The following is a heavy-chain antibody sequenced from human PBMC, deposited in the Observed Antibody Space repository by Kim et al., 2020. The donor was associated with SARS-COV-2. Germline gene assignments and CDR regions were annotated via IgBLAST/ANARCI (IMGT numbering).Heavy chain of an antibody. CDR3: ARDGPSWGVRWFGEIYG. CDR2: ISYDGSNK. CDR1: GFTFSSYG. V-gene: IGHV3-33*05. J-gene: IGHJ4*02. Sequence: GGSLRLSCAASGFTFSSYGMHWVRQAPGKGLEWVAVISYDGSNKYYADSVKGRFTISRDNSKNTLYLQMNSLRAEDTAVYYCARDGPSWGVRWFGEIYGWGQGTLVTVSS. D-gene: IGHD3-10*01.